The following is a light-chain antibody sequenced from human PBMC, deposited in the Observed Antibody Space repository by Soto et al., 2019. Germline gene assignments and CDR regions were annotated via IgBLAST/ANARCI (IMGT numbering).Light chain of an antibody. V-gene: IGKV3-20*01. CDR1: QSVSSTY. CDR3: QQYGSSPLT. J-gene: IGKJ4*01. CDR2: GAS. Sequence: EIVLTHSPGTLSLSPWEIATLSCRASQSVSSTYLAWYQQKPGQAPRLLIYGASSRATGIPDRFSGSESGTDFTLTINRLEPEDFAVYYCQQYGSSPLTFGGGTKVDIK.